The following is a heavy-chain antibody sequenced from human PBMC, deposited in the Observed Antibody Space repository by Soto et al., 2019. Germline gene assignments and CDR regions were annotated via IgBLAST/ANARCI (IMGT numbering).Heavy chain of an antibody. J-gene: IGHJ4*01. CDR2: ISGYSGNA. V-gene: IGHV1-18*04. D-gene: IGHD4-17*01. CDR1: GYIFSDYG. Sequence: QVQVMQSGAEVKKPGDSVKVSCKTSGYIFSDYGINWVRQAPGQGLEWMGWISGYSGNANLAQKFQGRVTMTTDKATRTAYMELRRLRSDDTAVYYCAKRTSGTTWGDSDYWGHVTLVTVSS. CDR3: AKRTSGTTWGDSDY.